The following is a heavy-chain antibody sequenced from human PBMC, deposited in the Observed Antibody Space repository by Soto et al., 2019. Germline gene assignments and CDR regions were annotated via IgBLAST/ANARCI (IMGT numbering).Heavy chain of an antibody. Sequence: QVQLVQSGDEVKKPGASVKFSCTASGYTFTHYAIHWVRHAPGQRLEWMGFINAGSGNTKYSQTFQGRLTVTKDTSARTAYMDLSSLRSEDTAIFYCARGLSADGAWGPGTLVTVYS. CDR2: INAGSGNT. J-gene: IGHJ5*02. V-gene: IGHV1-3*01. CDR1: GYTFTHYA. CDR3: ARGLSADGA. D-gene: IGHD6-13*01.